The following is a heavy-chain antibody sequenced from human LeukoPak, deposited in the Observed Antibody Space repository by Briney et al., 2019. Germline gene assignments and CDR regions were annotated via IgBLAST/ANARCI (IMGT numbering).Heavy chain of an antibody. CDR1: GFSFSSYA. J-gene: IGHJ4*02. D-gene: IGHD6-19*01. CDR3: AKTTAGYSSGRYPGWPVDY. Sequence: EGSLRLSCAASGFSFSSYAMSWVRQAPVRGLEWVSSMKGGGGDTYYADSVKGRFTTSRDNSKNTVYLQMNSLRAEDTAVYYCAKTTAGYSSGRYPGWPVDYWGQGTLVTVSS. V-gene: IGHV3-23*01. CDR2: MKGGGGDT.